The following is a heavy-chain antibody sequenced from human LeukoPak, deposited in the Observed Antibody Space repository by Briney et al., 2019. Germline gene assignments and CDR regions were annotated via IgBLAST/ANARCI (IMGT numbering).Heavy chain of an antibody. Sequence: PSETLSLTCTVSGGSISSYYWSWIRQPAGKGLEWIGRIYTSGSTNYNPSLKSRVTISVDKSKNQVSLKLSSVTAADTAVYYCARGVGYCSSTSCYDGWFDPWGQGTLVTVSS. CDR3: ARGVGYCSSTSCYDGWFDP. J-gene: IGHJ5*02. CDR2: IYTSGST. V-gene: IGHV4-4*07. CDR1: GGSISSYY. D-gene: IGHD2-2*03.